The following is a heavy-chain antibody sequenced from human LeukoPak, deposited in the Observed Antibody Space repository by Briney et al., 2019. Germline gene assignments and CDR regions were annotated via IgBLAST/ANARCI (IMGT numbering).Heavy chain of an antibody. V-gene: IGHV3-23*01. J-gene: IGHJ4*02. CDR3: AKDAEGITSGWYADY. CDR2: ITRGASTT. CDR1: GFTFSSYA. Sequence: GGSLRLSCAASGFTFSSYAMSWVRQAPGEGLEWVSLITRGASTTSYADSVKGRFTISRDDSKNTLYLQMNSLRAEDTAMYYCAKDAEGITSGWYADYWGQGTLVTVSS. D-gene: IGHD6-13*01.